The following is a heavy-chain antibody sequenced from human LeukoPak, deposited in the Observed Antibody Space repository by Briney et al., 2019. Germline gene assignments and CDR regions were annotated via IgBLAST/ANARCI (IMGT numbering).Heavy chain of an antibody. V-gene: IGHV3-23*01. J-gene: IGHJ4*02. Sequence: GGSLRLSCAASGFTFSSYAMSWVRQAPGKGLEWDSAISGSGGSTYYADSVKGRFTISRDNSKNTLYLQMNSLRAEDTAVYYCAKAIAARRITFDYWGQGTLVTVSS. CDR2: ISGSGGST. CDR3: AKAIAARRITFDY. CDR1: GFTFSSYA. D-gene: IGHD6-6*01.